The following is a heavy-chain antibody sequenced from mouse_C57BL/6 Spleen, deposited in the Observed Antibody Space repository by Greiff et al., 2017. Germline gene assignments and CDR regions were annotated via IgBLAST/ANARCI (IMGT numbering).Heavy chain of an antibody. D-gene: IGHD1-1*01. Sequence: EVNVVESGGGLVKPGGSLKLSCAASGFTFSDYGMHWVRQAPEKGLEWVAYISSGSSTIYYADTVKGRFTISRDNAKNTLFLQMTSLRSEDTAMYYCARPYGSSPYWYFDVWGTGTTVTVSS. J-gene: IGHJ1*03. CDR1: GFTFSDYG. CDR2: ISSGSSTI. V-gene: IGHV5-17*01. CDR3: ARPYGSSPYWYFDV.